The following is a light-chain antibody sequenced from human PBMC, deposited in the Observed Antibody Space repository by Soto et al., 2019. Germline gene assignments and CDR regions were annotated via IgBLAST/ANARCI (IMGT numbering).Light chain of an antibody. CDR2: GAS. V-gene: IGKV3-20*01. CDR1: QTIFNSY. J-gene: IGKJ2*03. CDR3: QHYGSSHS. Sequence: ENVLTQSPGTLSLSPGDTATLSCRASQTIFNSYLAWYQQKPGQAPRLLIYGASSRATSIPDRFSGGGSGTDFTLTITRLEPEDFAVYYCQHYGSSHSFGQGTKLEMK.